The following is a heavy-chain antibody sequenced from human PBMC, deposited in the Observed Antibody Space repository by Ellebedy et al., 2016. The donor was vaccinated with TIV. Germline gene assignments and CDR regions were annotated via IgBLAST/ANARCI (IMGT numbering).Heavy chain of an antibody. D-gene: IGHD5-24*01. CDR1: GFTFHNYN. CDR2: ISSDGITT. Sequence: GGSLRLSCAASGFTFHNYNMIWVRQAPGKGLEWISYISSDGITTDYADSEKGRFTISRDNAKASVYLQMNSLTAEDTAVYYCARDMGRWLQFLAYWGQGTLVTVSS. J-gene: IGHJ4*02. CDR3: ARDMGRWLQFLAY. V-gene: IGHV3-48*03.